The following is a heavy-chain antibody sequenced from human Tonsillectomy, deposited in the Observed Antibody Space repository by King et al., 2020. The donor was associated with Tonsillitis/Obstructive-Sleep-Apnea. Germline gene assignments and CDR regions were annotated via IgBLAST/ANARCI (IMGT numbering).Heavy chain of an antibody. V-gene: IGHV3-23*04. CDR1: GFTFSSYA. CDR2: ISGSGGST. D-gene: IGHD2-2*01. CDR3: AKVGTPLGYCRSTSCSGYDY. J-gene: IGHJ4*02. Sequence: EVQLVESGGGLVQPGGSLRLSCAASGFTFSSYAMSWVRQAPGKGLEWVSAISGSGGSTYYADSVKGRVTISRDNSKNTLYLQMNSLRADDTAVYYCAKVGTPLGYCRSTSCSGYDYWGQGTLVTVSS.